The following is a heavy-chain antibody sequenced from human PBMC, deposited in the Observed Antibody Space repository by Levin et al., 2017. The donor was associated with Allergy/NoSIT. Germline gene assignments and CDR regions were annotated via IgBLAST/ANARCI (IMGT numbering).Heavy chain of an antibody. CDR1: GGSISSGDYY. D-gene: IGHD2-21*02. J-gene: IGHJ4*02. V-gene: IGHV4-30-4*01. Sequence: SETLSLTCTVSGGSISSGDYYWSWIRQPPGTGLEWIGYIYYSGSTYYNPSLKSRVTISVDTSKNQFSLKLSSVTAADTAVYYCARGRGGDLDYWGQGTLVTVSS. CDR2: IYYSGST. CDR3: ARGRGGDLDY.